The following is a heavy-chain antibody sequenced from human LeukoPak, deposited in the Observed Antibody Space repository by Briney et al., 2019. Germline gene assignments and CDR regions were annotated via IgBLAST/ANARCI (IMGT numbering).Heavy chain of an antibody. CDR3: ARDSYIAAAGIFDY. V-gene: IGHV1-24*01. Sequence: ASVKVSCKVSGYTLTELSMHWVRQAPGKGLEWMGGFDPEDGETIYAQKFQGRVTMTEDTSTDTAYMELSSLRAEDTAVYYCARDSYIAAAGIFDYWGQGTLVTVSS. D-gene: IGHD6-13*01. CDR2: FDPEDGET. CDR1: GYTLTELS. J-gene: IGHJ4*02.